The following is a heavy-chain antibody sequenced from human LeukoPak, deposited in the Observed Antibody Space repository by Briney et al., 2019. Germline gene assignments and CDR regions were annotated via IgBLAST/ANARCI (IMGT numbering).Heavy chain of an antibody. D-gene: IGHD2-21*02. J-gene: IGHJ2*01. CDR1: GYTFTSYY. CDR2: INPSGGST. CDR3: ARDRGSKRVAYCGGDCYIGYFDL. V-gene: IGHV1-46*01. Sequence: ASVKVSCKASGYTFTSYYMHWVRQDPGQGLEWMGIINPSGGSTSYAQKFQGRVTMTRDTSTSTVYMELSSLRSEDTAVYYCARDRGSKRVAYCGGDCYIGYFDLWGRGTLVTVSS.